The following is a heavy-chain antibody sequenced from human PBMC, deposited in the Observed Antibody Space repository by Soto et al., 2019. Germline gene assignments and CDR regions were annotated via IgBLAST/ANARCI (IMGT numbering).Heavy chain of an antibody. CDR2: ISGSGGST. D-gene: IGHD1-26*01. Sequence: QPGGSLRLSCAASGITFSSYAMSWVRQAPGKGLEWVSAISGSGGSTYYADSVKGRFTISRDNSKNTLYLQMNSLRAEDTAVYYCAKDRAPIAWELPSRWWYFDLWGRGTLVTVSS. CDR3: AKDRAPIAWELPSRWWYFDL. V-gene: IGHV3-23*01. J-gene: IGHJ2*01. CDR1: GITFSSYA.